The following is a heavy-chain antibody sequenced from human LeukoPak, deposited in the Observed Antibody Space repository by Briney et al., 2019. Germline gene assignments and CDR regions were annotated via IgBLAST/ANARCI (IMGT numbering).Heavy chain of an antibody. V-gene: IGHV4-59*12. CDR3: ARDSGWNGVPFDY. D-gene: IGHD1-1*01. CDR2: IYHSGST. Sequence: SETLSLTCTVSGGSISSYYWSWIRQPPGKGLEWIGYIYHSGSTYYNPSLKSRVTISVDRSKNQFSLKLSSVTAADTAVYYCARDSGWNGVPFDYWGQGTLVTVSS. CDR1: GGSISSYY. J-gene: IGHJ4*02.